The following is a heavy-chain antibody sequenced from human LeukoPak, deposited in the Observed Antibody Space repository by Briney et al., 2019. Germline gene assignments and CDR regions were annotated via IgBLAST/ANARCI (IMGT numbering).Heavy chain of an antibody. CDR2: INHSGST. CDR1: GGSFSGYY. CDR3: ARIGLYSGYPIDY. D-gene: IGHD5-12*01. Sequence: SETLSLTCAVYGGSFSGYYWSWIRQPPGKGLEWIGEINHSGSTNYNPSLKSRVTISVDTSKNQFSLKLSSVTAADTAVYYCARIGLYSGYPIDYWGRGTLVTVSS. V-gene: IGHV4-34*01. J-gene: IGHJ4*02.